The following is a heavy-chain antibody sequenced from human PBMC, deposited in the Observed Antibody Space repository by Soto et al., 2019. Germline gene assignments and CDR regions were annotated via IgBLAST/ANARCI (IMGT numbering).Heavy chain of an antibody. CDR3: ARGEETLYYGMDV. Sequence: PGGSLRLSCAASGLTFSTYGMHWVRQAPGKGLEWVAVIWHDGSNKYYADSVKGRFTISRDNLKNTLYLQMSSLRAEDTAVYYCARGEETLYYGMDVWGQGTTVTVSS. J-gene: IGHJ6*02. V-gene: IGHV3-33*01. CDR2: IWHDGSNK. CDR1: GLTFSTYG.